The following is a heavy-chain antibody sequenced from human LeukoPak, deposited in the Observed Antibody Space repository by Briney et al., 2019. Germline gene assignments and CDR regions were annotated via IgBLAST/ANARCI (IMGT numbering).Heavy chain of an antibody. CDR2: ISWNSGSI. D-gene: IGHD2-2*01. CDR3: AKEGRPAAPFFDY. CDR1: GFTFDDYA. V-gene: IGHV3-9*01. Sequence: GRSLRLSCAASGFTFDDYAMHSVRQAPGKGLEWVSGISWNSGSIGYADSVKGRFTISRDNAKNSLYLQMNDLRAEDTALYCCAKEGRPAAPFFDYWGQGTLVTVSS. J-gene: IGHJ4*02.